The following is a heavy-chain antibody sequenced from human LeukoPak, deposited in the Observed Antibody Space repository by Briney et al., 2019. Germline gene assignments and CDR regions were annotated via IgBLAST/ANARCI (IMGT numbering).Heavy chain of an antibody. CDR1: GFIFNNYS. CDR3: ARAQQYNLSLPPKYYYYMDV. J-gene: IGHJ6*03. Sequence: GGSLRLSCAASGFIFNNYSMNWVRQAPGKGLEWLAMITEEGSETYYADSVKGRFTISRDNAEHSVFLQMNNLRAEDTAVYYCARAQQYNLSLPPKYYYYMDVWGRGTTVTVSS. CDR2: ITEEGSET. D-gene: IGHD1-14*01. V-gene: IGHV3-7*01.